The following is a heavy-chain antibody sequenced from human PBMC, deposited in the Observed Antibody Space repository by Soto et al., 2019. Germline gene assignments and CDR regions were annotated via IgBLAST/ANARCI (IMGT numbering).Heavy chain of an antibody. V-gene: IGHV3-30*18. CDR3: AKALGYCTSTTCSIDY. Sequence: QVQLVESGGGVVQPGRSLRLSCAASGFTFSTYGMHWVRQAPGKGLEWVAVISYDGSNKYYADSVKGRFTISRDSSRNTLYLQMNSLRAEDTAVYYCAKALGYCTSTTCSIDYWGQGTPVTVSS. D-gene: IGHD2-2*01. CDR1: GFTFSTYG. CDR2: ISYDGSNK. J-gene: IGHJ4*02.